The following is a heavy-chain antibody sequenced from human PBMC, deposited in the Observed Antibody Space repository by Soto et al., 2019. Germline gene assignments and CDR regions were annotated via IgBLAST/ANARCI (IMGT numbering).Heavy chain of an antibody. V-gene: IGHV3-23*01. D-gene: IGHD2-15*01. CDR2: ISGSGGST. CDR1: GFTFSSYA. J-gene: IGHJ3*02. Sequence: PGGSLRLSCAASGFTFSSYAMSWVRQAPGKGLEWVSAISGSGGSTYYADSVKGRFTISRDNSKNTLYLQMNSLRAEDTAVYYCAKDPLKTCVVAANCAFDIWGQGTMVTVSS. CDR3: AKDPLKTCVVAANCAFDI.